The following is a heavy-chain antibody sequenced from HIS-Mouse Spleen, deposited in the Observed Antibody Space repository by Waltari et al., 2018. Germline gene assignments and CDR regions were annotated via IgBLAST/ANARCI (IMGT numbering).Heavy chain of an antibody. Sequence: QVQLVESGGGVVQPGRSLRLSCAASGFTFSSYAMHWVRQAPGKGRGWVAVISDDGSNKYYADSVKGRFTSSRDNSKNTLYLQMNSLRAEDTAVYYCARGPLANWGYRAFDIWGQGTMVTVSS. CDR3: ARGPLANWGYRAFDI. CDR1: GFTFSSYA. CDR2: ISDDGSNK. D-gene: IGHD7-27*01. J-gene: IGHJ3*02. V-gene: IGHV3-30-3*01.